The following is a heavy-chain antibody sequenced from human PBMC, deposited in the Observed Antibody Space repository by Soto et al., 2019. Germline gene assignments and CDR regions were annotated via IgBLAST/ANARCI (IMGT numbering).Heavy chain of an antibody. Sequence: GASVKVSCKASGGTFSSYAISWVRQAPGQGLEWMGGIIPIFGTANYAQKFQGRVTITADESTSTAYMELSSLRSEDTAVYYCARGSILVGATVDWFDPWGQGTLVTVSS. CDR3: ARGSILVGATVDWFDP. CDR2: IIPIFGTA. D-gene: IGHD1-26*01. V-gene: IGHV1-69*01. CDR1: GGTFSSYA. J-gene: IGHJ5*02.